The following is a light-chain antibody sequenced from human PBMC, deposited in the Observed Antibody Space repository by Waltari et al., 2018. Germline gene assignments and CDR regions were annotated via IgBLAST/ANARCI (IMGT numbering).Light chain of an antibody. CDR3: QQYNSYS. CDR1: QSISSW. J-gene: IGKJ2*01. CDR2: KAS. Sequence: DIQMTQSPSTLSASVGDRVPITCRASQSISSWLAWYQQKPGKAPKLLIYKASSLESGAPSRFSGSGSGTEFTLTISSLQPDDFATYYCQQYNSYSFGQGTKLEIK. V-gene: IGKV1-5*03.